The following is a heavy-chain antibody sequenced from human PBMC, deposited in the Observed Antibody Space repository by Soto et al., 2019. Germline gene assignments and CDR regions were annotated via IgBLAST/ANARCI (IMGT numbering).Heavy chain of an antibody. Sequence: QVQLQQWGAGLLEPSETLSLTCAVYGGSFSGYYWSWIRQPPGKGLEWIGEINHSGSTNYNPSLKSRVTISVDTSKNQFSLKLSSVTAADTAVYYCARAPPSSGWFYYWGQGTLVTVSS. CDR1: GGSFSGYY. J-gene: IGHJ4*02. CDR3: ARAPPSSGWFYY. V-gene: IGHV4-34*01. D-gene: IGHD6-19*01. CDR2: INHSGST.